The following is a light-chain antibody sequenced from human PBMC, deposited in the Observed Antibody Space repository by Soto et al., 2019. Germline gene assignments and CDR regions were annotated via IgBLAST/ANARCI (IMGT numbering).Light chain of an antibody. CDR1: QSVSSN. CDR3: QQYNNWPPIT. V-gene: IGKV3-15*01. J-gene: IGKJ5*01. CDR2: GAS. Sequence: EIVITQCPRTRSFAPLGIASLSCRASQSVSSNLAWYQQKPGQAPRLLIYGASTRATGIPARFSGSGSGTEFTLTISSLQSEDFAVYYCQQYNNWPPITFGQGTRLEI.